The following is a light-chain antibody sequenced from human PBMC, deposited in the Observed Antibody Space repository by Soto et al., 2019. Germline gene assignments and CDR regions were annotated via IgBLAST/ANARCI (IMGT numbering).Light chain of an antibody. CDR2: EVS. V-gene: IGLV2-14*01. Sequence: QSALTQPASVSGSPGQSITISCTGSSDDIGTYEYISWHQHHPGKAPKLMIYEVSNRPSGVSNRFSGSKAGNTASLSISGLQAEDEADYYCSSYTSSSTLVFGTGTKVTVL. CDR1: SDDIGTYEY. CDR3: SSYTSSSTLV. J-gene: IGLJ1*01.